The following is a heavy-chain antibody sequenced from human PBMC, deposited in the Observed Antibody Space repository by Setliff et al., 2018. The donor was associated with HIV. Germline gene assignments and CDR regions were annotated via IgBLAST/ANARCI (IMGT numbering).Heavy chain of an antibody. CDR1: AYSISNGYY. CDR3: ARQALNSGRNGYFVDY. CDR2: IYQTGNI. V-gene: IGHV4-38-2*02. J-gene: IGHJ4*02. D-gene: IGHD3-22*01. Sequence: PPETLSLTCSVSAYSISNGYYWGWFRQSPGKGLGWIATIYQTGNIYYNPSLQNRVTLLPDRSKNQFSLELSSATAADTAVYYCARQALNSGRNGYFVDYWGQGMLVTVSS.